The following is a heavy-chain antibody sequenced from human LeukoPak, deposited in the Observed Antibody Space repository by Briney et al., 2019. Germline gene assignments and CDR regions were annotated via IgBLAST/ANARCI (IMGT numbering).Heavy chain of an antibody. CDR2: ISGHNGKT. CDR1: GYTFTSYA. Sequence: ASVKVSCTASGYTFTSYAISWVRQAPGQGLEWMGWISGHNGKTIYAQKFQGRVTMTTDTSTSTAYMELKSLRSDDTAVYYCARLTVVMVYSIQENWLDPWGQGTLVTVSS. J-gene: IGHJ5*02. V-gene: IGHV1-18*01. CDR3: ARLTVVMVYSIQENWLDP. D-gene: IGHD2-8*01.